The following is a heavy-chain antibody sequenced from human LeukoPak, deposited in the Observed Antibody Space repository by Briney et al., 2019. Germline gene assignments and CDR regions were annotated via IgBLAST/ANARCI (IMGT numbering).Heavy chain of an antibody. Sequence: GASVKVSCKASGYTFTSYGIGWVRQAPGQGLEWMGGIIPMFGTVKYAQKFQGRITITADKSTSTVYMELSSLTSDDTALYYCARGGGWADGYSPIDFWGQGTLVTVSS. CDR3: ARGGGWADGYSPIDF. V-gene: IGHV1-69*06. CDR2: IIPMFGTV. J-gene: IGHJ4*02. D-gene: IGHD5-24*01. CDR1: GYTFTSYG.